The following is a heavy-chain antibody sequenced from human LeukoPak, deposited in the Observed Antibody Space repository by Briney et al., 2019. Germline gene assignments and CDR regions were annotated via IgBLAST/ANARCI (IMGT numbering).Heavy chain of an antibody. Sequence: SETLSLTCAVYDGSFRGYYWSWIRQPPGKGLEGIGEINHSGSTNYNPSLKSRVTISVDTAKNQFSLKLSSVTAAETAVYYCARDIPENYYDSRDHWFDPWGQGTLVTVSS. CDR1: DGSFRGYY. J-gene: IGHJ5*02. CDR2: INHSGST. D-gene: IGHD3-22*01. V-gene: IGHV4-34*01. CDR3: ARDIPENYYDSRDHWFDP.